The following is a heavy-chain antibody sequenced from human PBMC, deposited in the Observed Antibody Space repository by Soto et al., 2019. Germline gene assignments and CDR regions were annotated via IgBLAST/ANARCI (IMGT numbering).Heavy chain of an antibody. CDR3: AKGDMITFGGPPPRGLDY. D-gene: IGHD3-16*01. Sequence: PGGSLRLSCAASGFTFSSYGMHWVRQAPGKGLEWVAVISYDGSNKYYADSVKGRFTISRDNSKNTLYLQMNSLRAEDTAVYYCAKGDMITFGGPPPRGLDYWGQGTLVTVSS. CDR2: ISYDGSNK. V-gene: IGHV3-30*18. CDR1: GFTFSSYG. J-gene: IGHJ4*02.